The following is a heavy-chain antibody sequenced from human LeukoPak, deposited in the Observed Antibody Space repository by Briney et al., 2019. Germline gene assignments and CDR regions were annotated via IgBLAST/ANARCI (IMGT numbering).Heavy chain of an antibody. D-gene: IGHD6-13*01. CDR1: GLTFSSYA. CDR3: TTEFYSSSWYAEYFQH. Sequence: GGSLRLSCPVSGLTFSSYAMSCVRQAPGRGLEWVSVISTSGESAYYADSVKGRFTISRDNSKNTLYLQMNSLKTEDTAVYYCTTEFYSSSWYAEYFQHWGQGTLVTVSS. J-gene: IGHJ1*01. CDR2: ISTSGESA. V-gene: IGHV3-23*01.